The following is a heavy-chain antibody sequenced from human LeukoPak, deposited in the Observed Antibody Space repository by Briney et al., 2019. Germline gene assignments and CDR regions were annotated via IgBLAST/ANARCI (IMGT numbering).Heavy chain of an antibody. D-gene: IGHD2-2*02. J-gene: IGHJ5*02. CDR1: GFTFSSYA. V-gene: IGHV3-30-3*01. CDR2: ISYDGSNK. CDR3: ARSRPATAILAH. Sequence: GGSLRLSCAASGFTFSSYAMHWVRQAPGKGLEWVAVISYDGSNKYYADSVRGRFTISRDNSKNTLYLQMNSLRADDTAVYYCARSRPATAILAHWGQGTLVTVSS.